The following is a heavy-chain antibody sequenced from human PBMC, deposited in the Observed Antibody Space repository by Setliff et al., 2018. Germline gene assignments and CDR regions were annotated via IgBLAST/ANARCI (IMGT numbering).Heavy chain of an antibody. J-gene: IGHJ4*02. CDR3: ARVGSSSSPDY. D-gene: IGHD6-13*01. V-gene: IGHV3-48*01. Sequence: PGGSLRLSCAASGFTFTSYSFNWVRQAPGKGLEWISYLSSTSETVYYADSVRGRFTISRDNAKNSLYLQMNSLRAEDTAVYYCARVGSSSSPDYWGQGTPVTVSS. CDR1: GFTFTSYS. CDR2: LSSTSETV.